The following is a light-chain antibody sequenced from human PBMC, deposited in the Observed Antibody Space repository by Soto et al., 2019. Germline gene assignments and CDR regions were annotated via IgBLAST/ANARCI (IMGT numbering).Light chain of an antibody. CDR1: SSNIGRNT. J-gene: IGLJ3*02. CDR2: RNS. CDR3: SSYASITFWV. Sequence: QSGLTQPPSASGTPGQRIIISCSGSSSNIGRNTVNWYQHLPGRAPKVLIYRNSHRPSGVPDRFSGSQSGSSASLAISGLQSEDEAVYYCSSYASITFWVFGGGTKLTVL. V-gene: IGLV1-44*01.